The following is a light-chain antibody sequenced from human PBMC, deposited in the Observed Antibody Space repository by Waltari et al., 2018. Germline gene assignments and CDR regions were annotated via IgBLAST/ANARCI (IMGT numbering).Light chain of an antibody. V-gene: IGKV1-27*01. CDR3: LQYFDASRT. CDR1: QDIRDF. Sequence: DIQMTQSPSSLSVSVGDRGTITCRASQDIRDFLAWYQQKPGGVPRLLIYGASTLQSGVPSRFSGSGSGTDFTLTISSLQAEDVAVYYCLQYFDASRTFGQGTKLEIK. CDR2: GAS. J-gene: IGKJ2*01.